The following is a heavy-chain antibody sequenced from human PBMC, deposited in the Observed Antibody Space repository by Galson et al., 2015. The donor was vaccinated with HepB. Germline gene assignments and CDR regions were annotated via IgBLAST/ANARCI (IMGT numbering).Heavy chain of an antibody. Sequence: LSLTCTVSGGSISSGDYYWSWIRQPPGKGLEWIGYIYYSGSTYYNPSLKSRITISVDTSKNQFSLQLNSVTAADTAVYYCARGGYQLPNDYWGQGTLVTVSS. CDR2: IYYSGST. J-gene: IGHJ4*02. CDR3: ARGGYQLPNDY. V-gene: IGHV4-30-4*01. CDR1: GGSISSGDYY. D-gene: IGHD2-2*01.